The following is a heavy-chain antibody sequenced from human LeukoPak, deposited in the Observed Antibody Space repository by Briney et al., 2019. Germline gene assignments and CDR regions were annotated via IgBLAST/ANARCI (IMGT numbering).Heavy chain of an antibody. CDR1: GYTFTSYG. CDR3: ARSKSGDDYSNYYYYYYMDV. J-gene: IGHJ6*03. V-gene: IGHV1-18*01. CDR2: NSAYNGNT. Sequence: GASVKVSCKASGYTFTSYGITWVRQAPGQGLEWMGWNSAYNGNTNYAQKLQGRVTMTTDTSTSTAYMELRSLRSDDTAVYCCARSKSGDDYSNYYYYYYMDVWGKGTTVTVSS. D-gene: IGHD4-11*01.